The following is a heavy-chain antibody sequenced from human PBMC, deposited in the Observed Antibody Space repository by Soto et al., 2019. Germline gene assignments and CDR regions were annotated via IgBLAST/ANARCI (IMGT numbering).Heavy chain of an antibody. CDR3: TRDASRDSSARGSFDP. J-gene: IGHJ5*02. V-gene: IGHV3-21*01. CDR1: GFTFSSFT. Sequence: GGSLSLSCAASGFTFSSFTMNWVRQAPGKGLEWVSTISSNSAYIYYTDALRGRFTISRDNAKNSLHLQMNSLRADDTAVYYCTRDASRDSSARGSFDPWGRGTLVTVSS. D-gene: IGHD6-13*01. CDR2: ISSNSAYI.